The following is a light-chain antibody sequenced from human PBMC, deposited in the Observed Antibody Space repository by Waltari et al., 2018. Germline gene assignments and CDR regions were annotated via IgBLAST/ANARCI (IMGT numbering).Light chain of an antibody. CDR2: DNN. CDR1: SSNIGSSY. Sequence: QSVLRQPPSVSAAPGQKVTFSCSGSSSNIGSSYVSWYQQVPGTAPKVVIYDNNKRPSGASDRLSGSKSGTSASLAITGLQTGDEADYYCGTWDSSLRAWVFGGGTRLTV. V-gene: IGLV1-51*01. CDR3: GTWDSSLRAWV. J-gene: IGLJ3*02.